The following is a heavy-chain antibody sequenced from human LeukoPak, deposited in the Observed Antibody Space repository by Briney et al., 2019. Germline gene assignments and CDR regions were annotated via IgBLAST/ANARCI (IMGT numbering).Heavy chain of an antibody. V-gene: IGHV1-8*01. CDR2: MNPNSGNT. J-gene: IGHJ3*02. CDR3: ARGGSSGWYKSAFDI. CDR1: GYTFTSYD. Sequence: GASVKVSCKASGYTFTSYDIHWVRQATGQGLEWKGWMNPNSGNTGYAQKFQGRVTMTRNTSISTAYMELSSLRSEDTAVYYCARGGSSGWYKSAFDIWGQGTMVTVSS. D-gene: IGHD6-19*01.